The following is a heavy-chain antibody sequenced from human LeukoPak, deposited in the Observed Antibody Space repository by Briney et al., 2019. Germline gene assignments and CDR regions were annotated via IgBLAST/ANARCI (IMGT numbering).Heavy chain of an antibody. D-gene: IGHD1-14*01. J-gene: IGHJ4*01. CDR3: SKNIKLHPGNQGYFYY. Sequence: GRSLRLSCAASGFTFDDYAMHWVRQAPGKGLEWVSGISWNSGSIGYADSVKGRFTISRDNAKNSLYLQMNSLRAEDVALYYLSKNIKLHPGNQGYFYYWGQGTPVTVSS. V-gene: IGHV3-9*03. CDR1: GFTFDDYA. CDR2: ISWNSGSI.